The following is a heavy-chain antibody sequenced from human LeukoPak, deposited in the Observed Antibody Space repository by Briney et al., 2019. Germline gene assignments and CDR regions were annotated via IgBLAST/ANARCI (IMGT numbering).Heavy chain of an antibody. CDR2: VYNTGIT. D-gene: IGHD1-26*01. V-gene: IGHV4-59*12. CDR1: GGSISRYY. CDR3: TRALVGVGTLDWFDP. Sequence: PSETLSLTCTVSGGSISRYYWSWIRQTPGKGPEWIGYVYNTGITKYNPSLKSRVIISLDTSKNQFSLKMSSVTAADTAVYYCTRALVGVGTLDWFDPWGPGTLVTVSS. J-gene: IGHJ5*02.